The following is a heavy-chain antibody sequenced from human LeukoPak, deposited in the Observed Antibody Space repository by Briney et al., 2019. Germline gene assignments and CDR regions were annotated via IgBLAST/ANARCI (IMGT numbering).Heavy chain of an antibody. CDR1: GGTFSSYA. D-gene: IGHD3-10*01. V-gene: IGHV1-69*13. J-gene: IGHJ5*02. CDR2: IIPIFGTA. CDR3: ARDSELWFGGSFDP. Sequence: GASVKVSCKASGGTFSSYAISWVRQAPGQGLEWMGGIIPIFGTANYAQKFQGRVTITADESTSTAYMELSSLRSEDTAVYYCARDSELWFGGSFDPWGQGTLVTVSS.